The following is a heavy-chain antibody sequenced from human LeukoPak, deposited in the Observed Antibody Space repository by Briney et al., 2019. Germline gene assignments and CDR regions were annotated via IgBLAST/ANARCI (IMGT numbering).Heavy chain of an antibody. V-gene: IGHV4-59*01. Sequence: PSETLSLTCTVSGGSISSYYWSWIRQPPGKGLEWIGYIYYSGSTNYNPSLKSRVTISVDTSKNQFSLKLSSVTAGDTAVYYCARFRSYDFWSGNQYYYYGMDVWGQGTTVTVSS. D-gene: IGHD3-3*01. CDR2: IYYSGST. J-gene: IGHJ6*02. CDR1: GGSISSYY. CDR3: ARFRSYDFWSGNQYYYYGMDV.